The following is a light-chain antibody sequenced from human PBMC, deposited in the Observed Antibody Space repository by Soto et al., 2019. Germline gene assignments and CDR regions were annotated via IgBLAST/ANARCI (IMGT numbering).Light chain of an antibody. CDR1: QSINNY. CDR2: GAS. CDR3: QYRGIWPPGAT. J-gene: IGKJ4*01. V-gene: IGKV3-11*01. Sequence: EIVLTQSPVTLSLSPGERATLSCRASQSINNYLAWYQQKPCQPPSLLLYGASNRGTAIPVKFSGSGSGTDFTLTISSLEPEDSAVYYCQYRGIWPPGATFGGGTKVEIK.